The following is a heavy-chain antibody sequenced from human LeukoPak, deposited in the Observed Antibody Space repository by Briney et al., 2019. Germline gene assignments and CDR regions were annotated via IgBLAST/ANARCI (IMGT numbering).Heavy chain of an antibody. CDR1: GFTFGNYW. V-gene: IGHV3-74*01. D-gene: IGHD3-10*01. CDR2: IDSDGIT. J-gene: IGHJ4*02. Sequence: PGGSLRLSCAASGFTFGNYWMHWVRQAPGKGLVWVSCIDSDGITRYADSVKGRFTISRDDAENTLYLQMNSLRAEDTAVYYCARGGHASVDYWGQGTLVTVSS. CDR3: ARGGHASVDY.